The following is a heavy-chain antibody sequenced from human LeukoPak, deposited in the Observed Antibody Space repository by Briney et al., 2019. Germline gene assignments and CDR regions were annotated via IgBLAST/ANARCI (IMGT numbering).Heavy chain of an antibody. J-gene: IGHJ4*02. CDR3: AKDLPYYYDSSGYYSE. V-gene: IGHV3-30*02. CDR1: GFTFSSYG. D-gene: IGHD3-22*01. CDR2: IRYDGSNK. Sequence: PGGSLRLSCAASGFTFSSYGMHWVRQAPGKGLEWVAFIRYDGSNKYYADPVKGRFTISRDNSKNTLYLQMNSLRAEDTAVYYCAKDLPYYYDSSGYYSEWGQGTLVTVSS.